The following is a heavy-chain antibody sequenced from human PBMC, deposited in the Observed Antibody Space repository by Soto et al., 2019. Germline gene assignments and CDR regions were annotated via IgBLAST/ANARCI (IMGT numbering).Heavy chain of an antibody. CDR2: ISSHNGNT. J-gene: IGHJ4*02. V-gene: IGHV1-18*01. Sequence: QVHLVQSGAEVKKPGASVNVSCKGSGYAFTTYGITWVRQAPGQGLEWMGWISSHNGNTNYAQKLQGRVTVTRDTATSTAYIELRSLISDDTAVYYCARGRYGDYWGQGALVTVSS. CDR1: GYAFTTYG. D-gene: IGHD1-1*01. CDR3: ARGRYGDY.